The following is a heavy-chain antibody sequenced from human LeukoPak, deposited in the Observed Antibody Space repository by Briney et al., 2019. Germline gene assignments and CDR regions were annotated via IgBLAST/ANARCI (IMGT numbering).Heavy chain of an antibody. CDR3: ARAPTKKVVVITMGPLYYFDY. CDR1: GGSISSGDYY. Sequence: PSETLSLTCTVSGGSISSGDYYWSWIRQPPGKGLEWIGYIYYSGSTYYNPPLKSRVTISVDTSKNQFSLKLSSVTAADTAVYYCARAPTKKVVVITMGPLYYFDYWGQGTLVTVSS. J-gene: IGHJ4*02. D-gene: IGHD3-22*01. V-gene: IGHV4-30-4*01. CDR2: IYYSGST.